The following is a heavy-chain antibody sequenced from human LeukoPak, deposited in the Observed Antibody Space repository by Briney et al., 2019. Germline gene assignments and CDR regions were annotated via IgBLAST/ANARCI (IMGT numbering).Heavy chain of an antibody. Sequence: SETLSLTCLVCGGSLSGYYWRWLRQPPATGLEWIGEINHSGCTNYNPPLTSRVTMSVDTSTNQFSLKLSAVTAADTAVYYCARGVGSSWYYYYYMDVWGKGTTVTVSS. CDR2: INHSGCT. D-gene: IGHD6-13*01. V-gene: IGHV4-34*01. J-gene: IGHJ6*03. CDR1: GGSLSGYY. CDR3: ARGVGSSWYYYYYMDV.